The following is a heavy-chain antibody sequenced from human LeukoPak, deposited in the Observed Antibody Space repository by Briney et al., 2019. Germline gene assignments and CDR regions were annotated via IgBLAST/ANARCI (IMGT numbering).Heavy chain of an antibody. J-gene: IGHJ4*02. Sequence: GGSLRLSCAASGFTFSSYAMYWVRQAPGKGLEWVAVISYDGSNKYYADSVKGRFTISRDNSKNTLYLQMNSLRAEDTAVYYCAKDQGITMIGELFGYWGQGTLVTVSS. CDR1: GFTFSSYA. CDR3: AKDQGITMIGELFGY. V-gene: IGHV3-30-3*01. CDR2: ISYDGSNK. D-gene: IGHD3-22*01.